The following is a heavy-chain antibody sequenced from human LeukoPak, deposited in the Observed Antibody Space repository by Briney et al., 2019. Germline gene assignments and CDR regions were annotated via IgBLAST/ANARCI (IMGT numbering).Heavy chain of an antibody. CDR3: GRGNKSFDP. CDR1: GYTFTAYY. Sequence: GPSVVVSCTASGYTFTAYYVHWVRQAPGQGLEWIGWINPNTGDTNYAPKFQGRVTMIKDTSTNSAYMELNKLTSDDTAVYYCGRGNKSFDPWGQGTLVTVSS. V-gene: IGHV1-2*02. CDR2: INPNTGDT. J-gene: IGHJ5*02.